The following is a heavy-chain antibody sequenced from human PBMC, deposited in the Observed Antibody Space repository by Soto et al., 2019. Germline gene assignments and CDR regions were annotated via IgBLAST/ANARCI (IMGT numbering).Heavy chain of an antibody. CDR2: IKQDGSEK. J-gene: IGHJ4*02. CDR1: GFTFSSYW. V-gene: IGHV3-7*03. Sequence: GGSLRLSCAASGFTFSSYWMSWVRQAPGKGLEWVANIKQDGSEKYYVDSVKGRFTISRDNAKNSLCLQMNSLRAEDTAVYYCARESSGVRPGYWGQGTLVTVSS. D-gene: IGHD2-8*01. CDR3: ARESSGVRPGY.